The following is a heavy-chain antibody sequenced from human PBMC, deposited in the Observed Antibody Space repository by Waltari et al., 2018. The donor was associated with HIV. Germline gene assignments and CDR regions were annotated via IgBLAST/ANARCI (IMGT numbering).Heavy chain of an antibody. Sequence: QVQLVQSGAEVKKPGASVKVSCKASGYTFTGYYMHWVRQAPGQGLEWRGGIKPNSGGTNYAQKFQGRVTMTRDTTISTAYMELSRLRSDDTAVYYCARAPMIVVTRPFDYWGQGTLVTVSS. CDR1: GYTFTGYY. V-gene: IGHV1-2*02. CDR2: IKPNSGGT. J-gene: IGHJ4*02. CDR3: ARAPMIVVTRPFDY. D-gene: IGHD3-22*01.